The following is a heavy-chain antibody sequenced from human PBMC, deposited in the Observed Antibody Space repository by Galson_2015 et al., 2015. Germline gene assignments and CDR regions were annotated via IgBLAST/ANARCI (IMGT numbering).Heavy chain of an antibody. Sequence: SETLSLTCTVSGGSISSYYWSWIRQPPGKGLEWIGYIYYSGSTNYNPSLKSRVTISVDTSKNQFSLKLSSVTAADTAVYYCARKYSGYDARWYFDLWGRGTLVTVSS. CDR1: GGSISSYY. J-gene: IGHJ2*01. V-gene: IGHV4-59*01. CDR2: IYYSGST. D-gene: IGHD5-12*01. CDR3: ARKYSGYDARWYFDL.